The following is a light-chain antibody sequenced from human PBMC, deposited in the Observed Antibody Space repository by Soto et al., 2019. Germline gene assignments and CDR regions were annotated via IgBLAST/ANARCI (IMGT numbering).Light chain of an antibody. V-gene: IGKV2-30*02. J-gene: IGKJ1*01. CDR3: KQGTHWAWT. Sequence: DVVMTQSPLSLPVTVGQPASISCRPSQSLLHSNGNTFLSWFQPRQGQSPRRXIYLVSNRESGVPDRFSGGGSGTDFTLKISRVEAEDVGVYYCKQGTHWAWTFGQGTKVDIK. CDR2: LVS. CDR1: QSLLHSNGNTF.